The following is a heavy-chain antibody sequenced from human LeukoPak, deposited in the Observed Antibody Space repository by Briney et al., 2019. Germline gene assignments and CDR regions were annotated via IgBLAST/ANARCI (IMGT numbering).Heavy chain of an antibody. J-gene: IGHJ5*02. CDR3: AILTEYCSNPVCAA. CDR1: GFTFDSYA. CDR2: VSGVGEHT. V-gene: IGHV3-23*01. Sequence: GGSLRLSCVGSGFTFDSYAISWVRQAPGEGLEWVSSVSGVGEHTYYADSVKGRFTITRDNSKDSLYLQMNSLRVEDTAVYYCAILTEYCSNPVCAAWGQGTLVTVSS. D-gene: IGHD6-6*01.